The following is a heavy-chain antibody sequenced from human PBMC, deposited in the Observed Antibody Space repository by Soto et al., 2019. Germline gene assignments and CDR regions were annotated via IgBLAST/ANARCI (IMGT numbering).Heavy chain of an antibody. D-gene: IGHD3-22*01. V-gene: IGHV3-30-3*01. Sequence: GGSLRLSCAASGFTFSSYAMHWVRQAPGKGLEWVAVISYDGSNKYYADSVKGRFTISRDNSKNTLYLQMNSLRAEDTDVYYCATVYYYDSGGYYGSYYFDYWGQRTLVTVSS. J-gene: IGHJ4*02. CDR2: ISYDGSNK. CDR3: ATVYYYDSGGYYGSYYFDY. CDR1: GFTFSSYA.